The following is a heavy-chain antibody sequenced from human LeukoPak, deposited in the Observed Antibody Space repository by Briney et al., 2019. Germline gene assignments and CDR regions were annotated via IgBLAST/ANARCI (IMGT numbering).Heavy chain of an antibody. V-gene: IGHV5-10-1*01. J-gene: IGHJ6*04. CDR3: ARHSPLPDAHYYYYYGMDV. CDR2: IDPSDSYT. D-gene: IGHD2-2*01. CDR1: GYSFTSYW. Sequence: GESLRISCKGSGYSFTSYWISWVRQMPGKGLEWMGRIDPSDSYTNYSPSFQGHVTISADKSISTAYLQWSSLKASDTAMYYCARHSPLPDAHYYYYYGMDVWGKGTTVTVSS.